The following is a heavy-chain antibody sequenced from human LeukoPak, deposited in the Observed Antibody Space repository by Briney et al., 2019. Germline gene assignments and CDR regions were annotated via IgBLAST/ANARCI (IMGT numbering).Heavy chain of an antibody. CDR2: IYHSGST. CDR3: ARDRRIGARDYAFY. V-gene: IGHV4-38-2*02. Sequence: SETLSLTCTGSGYSISSGYYWGWIRQSPGKGLEWIGSIYHSGSTYYNPSLRSRVTISIDTSKNQFSLKLSSVTAADTAVYYCARDRRIGARDYAFYWGQGTLVTVSS. J-gene: IGHJ4*02. D-gene: IGHD4-17*01. CDR1: GYSISSGYY.